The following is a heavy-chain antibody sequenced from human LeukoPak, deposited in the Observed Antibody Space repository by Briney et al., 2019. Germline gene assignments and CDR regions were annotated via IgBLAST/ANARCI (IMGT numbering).Heavy chain of an antibody. V-gene: IGHV3-48*04. J-gene: IGHJ4*02. D-gene: IGHD2-15*01. Sequence: GGSLRLSCTASGFTFSSYSMNWVRQAPGKGLEWVSYISSSGSTIYYADSVKGRFTISRDNAKNSLYLQMTSLRAEDTAVYYCARDYTYCSGGTCYDRFDYWGQGTLVTVSS. CDR2: ISSSGSTI. CDR3: ARDYTYCSGGTCYDRFDY. CDR1: GFTFSSYS.